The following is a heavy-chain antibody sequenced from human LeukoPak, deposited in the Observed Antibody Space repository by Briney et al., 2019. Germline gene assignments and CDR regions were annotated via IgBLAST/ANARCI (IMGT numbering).Heavy chain of an antibody. CDR3: ARRTIRCFDY. J-gene: IGHJ4*02. Sequence: SETLSLTCTVSGGSISSSSYYWGWIRQPPGKGLEWIGSIYYSGSTYYNPSLKSRVTISVDTSKNQFSLKLSSVTAADTAVYYCARRTIRCFDYWGQGTLVTVSS. D-gene: IGHD1-14*01. CDR2: IYYSGST. V-gene: IGHV4-39*01. CDR1: GGSISSSSYY.